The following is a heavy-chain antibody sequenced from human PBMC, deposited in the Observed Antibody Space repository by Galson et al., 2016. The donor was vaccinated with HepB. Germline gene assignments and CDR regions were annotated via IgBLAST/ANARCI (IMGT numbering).Heavy chain of an antibody. D-gene: IGHD3-9*01. CDR1: GFAFTKYA. Sequence: SLRLSCAASGFAFTKYAIHWVRQAPGQGLEWVGGVTYDGGNKYYADYVKGRFTITRDKSETTAYLQMNRLRVEDTAVYYCAKNDILAGDSAFDYWGQGTLVTVSS. V-gene: IGHV3-30*18. J-gene: IGHJ4*02. CDR2: VTYDGGNK. CDR3: AKNDILAGDSAFDY.